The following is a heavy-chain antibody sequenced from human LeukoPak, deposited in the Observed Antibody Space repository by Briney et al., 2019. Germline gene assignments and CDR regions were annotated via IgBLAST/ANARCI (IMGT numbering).Heavy chain of an antibody. V-gene: IGHV3-23*01. CDR1: GFTFRDAA. CDR3: AKVSRQAAVASPLDY. Sequence: GGSLRLSCAVSGFTFRDAAMTWVRQAPGKGLEWVSLISSSGNNAYYADSVKGRFTISRDNSKNTLSLQMNSLKAEDTAVYYCAKVSRQAAVASPLDYWGQGTLVTVSS. CDR2: ISSSGNNA. J-gene: IGHJ4*02. D-gene: IGHD6-19*01.